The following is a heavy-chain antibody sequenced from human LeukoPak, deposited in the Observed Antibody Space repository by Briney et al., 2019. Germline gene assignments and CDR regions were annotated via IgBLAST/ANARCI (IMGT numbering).Heavy chain of an antibody. CDR2: INHSGST. Sequence: SEALSLTCTVSGASISRGTYYWSWIRQPPGKGLEWIGEINHSGSTNYNPSLKSRVTISVDTSKNQFSLKLSSVTAADTAVYYYARTRYRVYSSSYDYYYGMDVWGQGTTVTVSS. CDR1: GASISRGTYY. J-gene: IGHJ6*02. CDR3: ARTRYRVYSSSYDYYYGMDV. V-gene: IGHV4-34*01. D-gene: IGHD6-13*01.